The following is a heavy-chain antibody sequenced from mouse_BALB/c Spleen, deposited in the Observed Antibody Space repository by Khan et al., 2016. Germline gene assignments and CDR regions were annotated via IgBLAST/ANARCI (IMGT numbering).Heavy chain of an antibody. Sequence: QVQLQQSGAELAKPGASVKMSCKATGYTFTSYWMHWVKQRPGQGLEWIGYINPSTGYTEYNQKFKDKATLTADKSSTTAYMQLSSLTAEDSAVYYCARDGYYVYYYAMDYWGQGTSVIVSS. J-gene: IGHJ4*01. CDR3: ARDGYYVYYYAMDY. D-gene: IGHD2-3*01. CDR1: GYTFTSYW. CDR2: INPSTGYT. V-gene: IGHV1-7*01.